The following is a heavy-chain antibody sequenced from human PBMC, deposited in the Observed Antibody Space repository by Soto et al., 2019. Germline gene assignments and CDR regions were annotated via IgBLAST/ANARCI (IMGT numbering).Heavy chain of an antibody. CDR1: GYTFTSYD. V-gene: IGHV1-8*01. CDR2: MNPNSGNT. D-gene: IGHD6-19*01. J-gene: IGHJ5*02. Sequence: QVQLVQSGAEVKKPGASVKVSCKASGYTFTSYDINWVRQATGQGLEWMGWMNPNSGNTGYAQKFQGRVTMTRNTSXSTAYMELSSLRSEDTAVYYCARVRIAVAGRGWFDPWGQGTLVTVSS. CDR3: ARVRIAVAGRGWFDP.